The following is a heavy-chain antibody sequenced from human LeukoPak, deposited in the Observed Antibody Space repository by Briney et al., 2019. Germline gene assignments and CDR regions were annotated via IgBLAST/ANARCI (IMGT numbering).Heavy chain of an antibody. V-gene: IGHV1-18*01. J-gene: IGHJ6*02. CDR1: GYTFTSYG. Sequence: ASVTVSCKASGYTFTSYGISWVRQAPGQGLEWMGWISAYNGNTNYAQKLQGRVTMTTDTSTSTAYMELRSLRSDDTAVYYCARDGGSSWYYYYYGMDVWGQGTTVTVSS. CDR3: ARDGGSSWYYYYYGMDV. D-gene: IGHD6-13*01. CDR2: ISAYNGNT.